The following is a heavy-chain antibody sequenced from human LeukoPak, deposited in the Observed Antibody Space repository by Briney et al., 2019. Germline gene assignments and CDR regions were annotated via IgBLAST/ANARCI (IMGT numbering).Heavy chain of an antibody. CDR2: ISAYNGNT. CDR3: ARDPFEYVGYSSSP. J-gene: IGHJ4*02. V-gene: IGHV1-18*01. Sequence: ASVKVSCKASGYTFTSFGISWVRQAPGQGLEWMGWISAYNGNTNYAQKLQGRVTMTTDTSTSTAYMELRSLRSDDTAVYYCARDPFEYVGYSSSPWGQGTLVTVSS. CDR1: GYTFTSFG. D-gene: IGHD6-13*01.